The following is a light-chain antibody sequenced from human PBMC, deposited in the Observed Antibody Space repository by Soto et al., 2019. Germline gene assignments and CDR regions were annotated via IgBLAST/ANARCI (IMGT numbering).Light chain of an antibody. CDR3: QQYNSYSRT. J-gene: IGKJ1*01. CDR2: AAS. CDR1: QDISRW. V-gene: IGKV1-5*01. Sequence: DIQVTQSPSAVSASVGDRVTITCRATQDISRWLAWYQQRPGKAPKLLIYAASSLQSGVPSRFSGSGSGTDFTFTISSLQPDDFATYYCQQYNSYSRTFGQGTKVEIK.